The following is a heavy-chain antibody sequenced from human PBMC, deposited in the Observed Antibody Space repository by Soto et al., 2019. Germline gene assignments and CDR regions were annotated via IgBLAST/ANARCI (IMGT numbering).Heavy chain of an antibody. V-gene: IGHV1-2*02. CDR3: ARARITDAFDI. Sequence: QVHLVQSGAEVKKPGASVKVSCKASRDTFTGYYMHWVRQAPGQGLEWMGWINPNSGGPNYAQKFQGRVTMTRETSISTGYMELSRLRSDDTAVYYCARARITDAFDIWGQGTMVTVSS. CDR1: RDTFTGYY. J-gene: IGHJ3*02. CDR2: INPNSGGP.